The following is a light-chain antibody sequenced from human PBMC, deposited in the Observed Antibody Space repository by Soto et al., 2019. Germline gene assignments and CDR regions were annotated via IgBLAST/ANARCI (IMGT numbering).Light chain of an antibody. Sequence: QLVLTQSPSASASLGASVKLTCTMSSGHSSYAIAWHQQQPEKGPRYLMKLNSDGSHSKGDGIPDRFSGSSSGAERSLTISSLQSEDEADYYCQTWGTGIPWVFGGGTQLTVL. J-gene: IGLJ3*02. CDR2: LNSDGSH. V-gene: IGLV4-69*01. CDR3: QTWGTGIPWV. CDR1: SGHSSYA.